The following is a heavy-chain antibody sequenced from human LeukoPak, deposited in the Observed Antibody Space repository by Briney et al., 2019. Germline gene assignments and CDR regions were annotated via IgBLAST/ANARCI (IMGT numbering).Heavy chain of an antibody. J-gene: IGHJ6*03. V-gene: IGHV3-20*01. CDR2: INWNGGST. CDR1: GFTFADYG. D-gene: IGHD6-13*01. Sequence: GGSLRLSCAASGFTFADYGMSWVRQAPGKGLEWVSGINWNGGSTGYADSVKGRFTISRDNAKNSLYLQMNSLRAEDTALYHCARVSSSSTYYYMDVWGKGTTVTVSS. CDR3: ARVSSSSTYYYMDV.